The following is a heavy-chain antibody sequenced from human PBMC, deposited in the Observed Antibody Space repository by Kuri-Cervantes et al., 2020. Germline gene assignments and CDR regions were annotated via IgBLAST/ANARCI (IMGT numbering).Heavy chain of an antibody. D-gene: IGHD3-10*01. Sequence: AGSLTLSCAASGFTFSSYDMHWVRQATGKGLEWVSAIGTAGDTYYPGSVKGRFTISRDNAKNSLYLQMNSLRAEDTAVYYCARVKMVRGRTDAFDIWGQGTMVTVSS. CDR1: GFTFSSYD. J-gene: IGHJ3*02. CDR2: IGTAGDT. CDR3: ARVKMVRGRTDAFDI. V-gene: IGHV3-13*01.